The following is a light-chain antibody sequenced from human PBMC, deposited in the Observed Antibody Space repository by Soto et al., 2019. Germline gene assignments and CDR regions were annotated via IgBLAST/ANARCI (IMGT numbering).Light chain of an antibody. CDR3: NSQTTSGIRV. J-gene: IGLJ1*01. Sequence: QSALTQPASVSGSPGQSFTISCTGTSPDVGDPNHVSWYQHHPGKAPKLIIYEVSYRPSGVSNLFSGSKSAYTASLTISGLQAEDEADYYCNSQTTSGIRVFGTGTKVTVL. V-gene: IGLV2-14*01. CDR1: SPDVGDPNH. CDR2: EVS.